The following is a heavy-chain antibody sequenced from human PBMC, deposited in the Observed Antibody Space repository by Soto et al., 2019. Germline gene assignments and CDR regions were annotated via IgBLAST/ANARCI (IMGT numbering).Heavy chain of an antibody. D-gene: IGHD3-10*01. CDR1: GFTLSSYG. CDR2: IWYDGSNT. CDR3: ARDRYASGSYYPCDF. J-gene: IGHJ4*02. Sequence: QVQLVESGGGVVQPGRSLRLSCAVSGFTLSSYGMHWVRQAPGKGLEWVALIWYDGSNTYYADSVKGRFTISRDSSKNTLYLQMNSLRAEDTAVYYCARDRYASGSYYPCDFWVQGTLVTVSS. V-gene: IGHV3-33*01.